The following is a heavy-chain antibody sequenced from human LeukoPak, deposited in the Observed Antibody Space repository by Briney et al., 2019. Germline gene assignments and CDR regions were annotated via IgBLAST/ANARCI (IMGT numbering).Heavy chain of an antibody. J-gene: IGHJ6*02. V-gene: IGHV3-30*18. D-gene: IGHD2-2*01. Sequence: PGGSLRLSCAASGFTFSSYGMHWVRQAPGKGLEWVAVISYDGSNKYYADSVKGRFTISRDNSKNTLYLQMNSLRAEDTAVYYCAKDSTPAPSYYYGMDVWGQGTTVTVSS. CDR1: GFTFSSYG. CDR2: ISYDGSNK. CDR3: AKDSTPAPSYYYGMDV.